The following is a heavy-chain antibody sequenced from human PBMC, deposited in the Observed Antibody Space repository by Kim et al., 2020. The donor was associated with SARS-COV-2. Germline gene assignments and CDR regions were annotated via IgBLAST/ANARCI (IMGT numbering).Heavy chain of an antibody. CDR1: GYSFTSYW. V-gene: IGHV5-51*01. D-gene: IGHD2-2*01. CDR3: ATQRVVGYCSSTSCYGDPGGDY. Sequence: GESLKISCKGSGYSFTSYWIGWVRQMPGKGLEWMGIIYPGDSDTRYSPSFQGQVTISADKSISTAYLQWSSLKASDTAMYYCATQRVVGYCSSTSCYGDPGGDYWGQGTLVTVSS. CDR2: IYPGDSDT. J-gene: IGHJ4*02.